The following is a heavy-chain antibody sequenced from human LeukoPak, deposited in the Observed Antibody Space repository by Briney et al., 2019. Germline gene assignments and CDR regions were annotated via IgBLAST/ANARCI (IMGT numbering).Heavy chain of an antibody. CDR2: IIPIFGTA. V-gene: IGHV1-69*05. Sequence: SVKVSCKASGGTFSSYAISWVRQAPGQGLEWMGGIIPIFGTANYAQKFQGRVTITTDESTSTAYMELSSLRSEDTAVYYCARSGAYSSSSESWGQGTLVTVSS. CDR1: GGTFSSYA. D-gene: IGHD6-6*01. CDR3: ARSGAYSSSSES. J-gene: IGHJ5*02.